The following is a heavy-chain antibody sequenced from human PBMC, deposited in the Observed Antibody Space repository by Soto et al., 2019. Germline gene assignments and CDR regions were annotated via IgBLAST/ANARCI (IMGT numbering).Heavy chain of an antibody. V-gene: IGHV3-30*18. CDR1: GFTFSSYG. CDR3: AKGVATIDWVLDY. D-gene: IGHD5-12*01. J-gene: IGHJ4*02. CDR2: ISYDGSNK. Sequence: GGSLGLSCAASGFTFSSYGTHWVRQAPGKGLEWVAVISYDGSNKYYADSVKGRFTISRDNSKNTLYLQMNSLRAEDTAVYYCAKGVATIDWVLDYWGQGTLVTVSS.